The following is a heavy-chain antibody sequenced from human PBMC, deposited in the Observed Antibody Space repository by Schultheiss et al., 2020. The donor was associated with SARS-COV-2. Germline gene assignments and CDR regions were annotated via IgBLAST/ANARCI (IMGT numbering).Heavy chain of an antibody. J-gene: IGHJ6*02. V-gene: IGHV3-21*01. CDR1: GFTFSHYT. D-gene: IGHD6-19*01. CDR3: AREWQWLVDPGSGMDV. Sequence: GGSLRLSCGASGFTFSHYTINWVRQVPGKGLEWVSSVSGNSGYKFYADSVQGRFTISRDNAKNSLYLQMNSLRAEDTAVYYCAREWQWLVDPGSGMDVWGQGTTVTVSS. CDR2: VSGNSGYK.